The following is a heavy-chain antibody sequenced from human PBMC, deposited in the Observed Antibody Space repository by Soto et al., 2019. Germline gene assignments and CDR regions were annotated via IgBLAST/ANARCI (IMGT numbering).Heavy chain of an antibody. CDR1: GFTFSDHS. V-gene: IGHV3-72*01. CDR2: IRIKSNSYTT. J-gene: IGHJ6*03. D-gene: IGHD3-10*01. Sequence: GGSLRLSCAASGFTFSDHSMDWVRQAPGRGLEWVGRIRIKSNSYTTEYAASVKGRFVISRDDSKSSLFLQMNSLKTEDAAVYYCLKSGRVGSDYYYMDVWGKGTTVTVSS. CDR3: LKSGRVGSDYYYMDV.